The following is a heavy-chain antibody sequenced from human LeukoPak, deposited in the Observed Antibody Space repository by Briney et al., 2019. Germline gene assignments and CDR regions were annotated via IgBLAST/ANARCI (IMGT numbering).Heavy chain of an antibody. J-gene: IGHJ5*02. CDR2: IKQDGHEK. V-gene: IGHV3-7*03. CDR3: AREVYRIGVGGFDP. Sequence: GGSLRLSCAASGFTFNSYGMHWVRQAPGKGLEWVANIKQDGHEKYYVDSVKGRFTISRDNAQKSLYLQMDSLRAEDTALYYCAREVYRIGVGGFDPWGQGTLVIVSS. CDR1: GFTFNSYG. D-gene: IGHD6-19*01.